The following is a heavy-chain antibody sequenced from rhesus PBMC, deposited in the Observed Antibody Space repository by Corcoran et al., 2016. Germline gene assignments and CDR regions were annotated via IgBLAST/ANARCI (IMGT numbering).Heavy chain of an antibody. Sequence: QVQLQESGPGLVKPSETLSLTCAVPGGSLRSRYWWSRFRLSPGKGLELIGYIYGGSGSTSYNPSLKSRVTISTDTSKNQFSLKLSSVTAADTAVYYCAIQLIHPYYFDYWGQGVLVTVSS. V-gene: IGHV4S7*01. CDR3: AIQLIHPYYFDY. CDR2: IYGGSGST. CDR1: GGSLRSRYW. J-gene: IGHJ4*01. D-gene: IGHD3-3*01.